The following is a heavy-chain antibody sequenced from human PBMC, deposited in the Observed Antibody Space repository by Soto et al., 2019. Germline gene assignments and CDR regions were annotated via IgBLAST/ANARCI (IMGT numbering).Heavy chain of an antibody. Sequence: SETLSLTCTVSGGSISSYYWSWIRQPPGKGLEWIGYIYYSGSTNYNPSLKSRVTISVDTSKNQFSLKLSSVTAVDTAVYYCARFRPGTVYYYYMDVWGKGTTVTVSS. CDR1: GGSISSYY. CDR2: IYYSGST. V-gene: IGHV4-59*01. J-gene: IGHJ6*03. CDR3: ARFRPGTVYYYYMDV. D-gene: IGHD1-1*01.